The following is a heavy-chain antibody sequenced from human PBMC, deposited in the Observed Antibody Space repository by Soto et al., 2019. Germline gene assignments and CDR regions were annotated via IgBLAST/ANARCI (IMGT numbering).Heavy chain of an antibody. V-gene: IGHV3-23*01. CDR1: GVAFTVYS. J-gene: IGHJ4*02. CDR2: ISVRGDRT. Sequence: GSLRLARSASGVAFTVYSLCWVRQSPGKGLEWVSSISVRGDRTFYADSVKGRFTISRDNSRNTLHLQMNSLRADDTAVYYCVKDGDSISRNNPLDDWAQGTLVTVPS. CDR3: VKDGDSISRNNPLDD. D-gene: IGHD3-22*01.